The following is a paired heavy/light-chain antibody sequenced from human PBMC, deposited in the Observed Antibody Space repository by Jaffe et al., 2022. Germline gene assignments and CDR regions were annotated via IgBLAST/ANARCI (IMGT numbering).Light chain of an antibody. CDR2: DAS. Sequence: EIVLTQSPATLSLSPGERATLSCRASQSVSSYLAWYQQKPGQAPRLLIYDASNRATGIPARFSGSGSGTDFTLTISSLEPEDFAVYYCQQRNNWPTFGPGTKVHIK. CDR1: QSVSSY. V-gene: IGKV3-11*01. CDR3: QQRNNWPT. J-gene: IGKJ3*01.
Heavy chain of an antibody. CDR2: IYTSGST. D-gene: IGHD2-2*01. CDR1: GGSISSGSYY. V-gene: IGHV4-61*02. J-gene: IGHJ6*03. CDR3: AREGGGCTSTSCSYYYYYYYMDV. Sequence: QVQLQESGPGLVKPSQTLSLTCTVSGGSISSGSYYWSWIRQPAGKGLEWIGRIYTSGSTNYNPSLKSRVTISVDTSKSQFSLKLSSVTAADTAVYYCAREGGGCTSTSCSYYYYYYYMDVWGKGTTVTVSS.